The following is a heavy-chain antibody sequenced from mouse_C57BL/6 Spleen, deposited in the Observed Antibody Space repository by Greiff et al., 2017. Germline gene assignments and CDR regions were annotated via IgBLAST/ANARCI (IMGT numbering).Heavy chain of an antibody. D-gene: IGHD1-1*01. V-gene: IGHV14-1*01. CDR2: IDPEDGDT. CDR1: GFNIKDYY. CDR3: TPTVYFDY. Sequence: VHVKQSGAELVRPGASVKLSCTASGFNIKDYYMHWVKQRPEQGLEWIGRIDPEDGDTEYAPKFQGKATMTADTSSNTAYLQLSSLTSEDTAVYYCTPTVYFDYWGQGTTLTVSS. J-gene: IGHJ2*01.